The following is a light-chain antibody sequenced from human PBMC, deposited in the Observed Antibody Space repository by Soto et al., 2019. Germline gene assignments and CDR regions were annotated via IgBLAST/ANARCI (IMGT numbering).Light chain of an antibody. CDR2: KAS. CDR1: QSVDTC. V-gene: IGKV1-5*03. CDR3: QQFYRYQWT. J-gene: IGKJ1*01. Sequence: DIQMTQSPSTLSASVGDRVTITCRASQSVDTCLAWYQQKPGKAPHLLIYKASSLETGVPSRFSGSGSVTELTLNISSLQPDDFATYYCQQFYRYQWTFGQGTKVEIK.